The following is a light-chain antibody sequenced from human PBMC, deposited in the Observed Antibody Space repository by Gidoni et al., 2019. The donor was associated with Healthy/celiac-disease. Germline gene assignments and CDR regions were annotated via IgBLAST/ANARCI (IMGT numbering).Light chain of an antibody. CDR1: QSISSY. CDR2: ASS. J-gene: IGKJ5*01. Sequence: DSQMTQSPSSLSASVGDRVTITCRASQSISSYLNGYQQKPGKAPKLLIYASSSLQSGGPSRFSGSGSGTDFTLTISSLQPEDFATYYCQQSYSSITFGQXTRLEIK. V-gene: IGKV1-39*01. CDR3: QQSYSSIT.